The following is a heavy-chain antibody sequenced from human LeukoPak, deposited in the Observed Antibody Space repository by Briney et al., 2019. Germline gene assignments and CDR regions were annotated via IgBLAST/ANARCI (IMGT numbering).Heavy chain of an antibody. J-gene: IGHJ4*02. CDR1: GGTFSSYA. V-gene: IGHV1-69*05. CDR2: IIPIFGTA. D-gene: IGHD6-19*01. Sequence: SVKVSCKASGGTFSSYAISWVRQAPGQGLEWMGRIIPIFGTANYAQKFQGRVTITTDESTSTAYMELSSLRSEDTAVYYCARDGRWSGTAVGYWGQGTLVTVSS. CDR3: ARDGRWSGTAVGY.